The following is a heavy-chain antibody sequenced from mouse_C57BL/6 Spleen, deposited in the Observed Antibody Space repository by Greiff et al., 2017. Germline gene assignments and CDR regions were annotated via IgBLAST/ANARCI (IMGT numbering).Heavy chain of an antibody. CDR2: IDPSDSYT. J-gene: IGHJ2*01. CDR1: GYTFTSYW. V-gene: IGHV1-69*01. D-gene: IGHD1-1*01. Sequence: QVQLQQPGAELVMPGASVKLSCKASGYTFTSYWMHWVKQRPGQGLEWIGEIDPSDSYTNYNQKFKGKSTLTVDKSSSTAYMQLSSLTSEDSAVYYSARSTTRVVDYWGQGTTLTVSS. CDR3: ARSTTRVVDY.